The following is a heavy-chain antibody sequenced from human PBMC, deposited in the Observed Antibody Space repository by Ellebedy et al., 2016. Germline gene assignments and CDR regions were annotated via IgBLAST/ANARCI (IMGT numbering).Heavy chain of an antibody. Sequence: GESLKISXAASGFTLSGYGMHWVRQAPGKGLEWVAVISYDGRNKHYADSVKGRFTISRDNSKNTLCLQMNSLRAEDTAVYYCARDSLEWIQVWSGERDGMDVWGQGTTVTVSS. J-gene: IGHJ6*02. CDR1: GFTLSGYG. D-gene: IGHD5-18*01. CDR3: ARDSLEWIQVWSGERDGMDV. V-gene: IGHV3-30*03. CDR2: ISYDGRNK.